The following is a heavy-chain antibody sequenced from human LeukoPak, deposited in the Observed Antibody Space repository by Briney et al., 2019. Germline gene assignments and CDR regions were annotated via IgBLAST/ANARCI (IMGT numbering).Heavy chain of an antibody. D-gene: IGHD5-24*01. Sequence: PGGSLRLSCVASGFTFTNNWMTWFRQAPGKGLEWVANVNEDGSEKHCLDSVKGRFTISRDNAKNSVYLQMNNLRVEETAVYYCARGRGWIDPWGQGTLVTVSS. CDR2: VNEDGSEK. CDR3: ARGRGWIDP. V-gene: IGHV3-7*01. CDR1: GFTFTNNW. J-gene: IGHJ5*02.